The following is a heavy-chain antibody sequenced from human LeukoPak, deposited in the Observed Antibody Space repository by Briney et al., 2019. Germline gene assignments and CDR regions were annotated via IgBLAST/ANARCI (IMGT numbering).Heavy chain of an antibody. Sequence: TSETLSLTCTVSGGSISSYYWSWIRQPPGKGLEWIGYIYYSGSTNYNPSLKSRVTISVDTSKNQFSLKLSSVTAADTAVYYCASYQPGIAAAGTSEYFQHWGQGTLVTVSS. CDR1: GGSISSYY. CDR3: ASYQPGIAAAGTSEYFQH. V-gene: IGHV4-59*01. CDR2: IYYSGST. D-gene: IGHD6-13*01. J-gene: IGHJ1*01.